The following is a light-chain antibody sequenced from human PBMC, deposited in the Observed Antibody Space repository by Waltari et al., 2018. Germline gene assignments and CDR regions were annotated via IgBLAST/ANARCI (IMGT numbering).Light chain of an antibody. CDR3: CSYAGSTTFLYV. V-gene: IGLV2-23*01. Sequence: QSALTQPASVSGSPGQSITISCTGSSNDLGTYNLVSWYQQHPGKAPKLMIYEGTERAAGVSNLFSGSKSGNTASLTISGLQAEDEADYYCCSYAGSTTFLYVFGTGTKVTVL. J-gene: IGLJ1*01. CDR1: SNDLGTYNL. CDR2: EGT.